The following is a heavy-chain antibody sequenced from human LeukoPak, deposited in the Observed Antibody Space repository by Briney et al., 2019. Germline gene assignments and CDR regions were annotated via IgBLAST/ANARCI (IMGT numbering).Heavy chain of an antibody. CDR3: ARDASHGSCNDY. D-gene: IGHD1-26*01. CDR2: INKDGNVI. J-gene: IGHJ4*02. V-gene: IGHV3-7*01. CDR1: GFTFGDYW. Sequence: QPGGSLRLSCAASGFTFGDYWMSWVRQAPGLGLEWVAYINKDGNVIDSVDSVKGRFTISRDNAKNSLYLQMNSLRAEDTAVYYCARDASHGSCNDYWGQGTLVTVSS.